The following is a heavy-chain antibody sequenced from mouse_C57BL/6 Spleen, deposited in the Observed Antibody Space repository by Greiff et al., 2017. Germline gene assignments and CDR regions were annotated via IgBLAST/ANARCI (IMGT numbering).Heavy chain of an antibody. J-gene: IGHJ2*01. CDR2: IDPETGGT. V-gene: IGHV1-15*01. CDR1: GYTFTDYE. Sequence: VQLQQSGAELVRPGASVTLSCKASGYTFTDYEMHWVKQTPVHGLEWIGAIDPETGGTAYNQKFKGKAILTADKSSSTAYMELRSLTSEDSAVYYCTRGEGYDYDGGYYFDYWGQGTTLTVSS. D-gene: IGHD2-4*01. CDR3: TRGEGYDYDGGYYFDY.